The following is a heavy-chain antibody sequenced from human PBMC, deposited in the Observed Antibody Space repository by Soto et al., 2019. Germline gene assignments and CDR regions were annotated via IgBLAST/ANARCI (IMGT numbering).Heavy chain of an antibody. D-gene: IGHD1-26*01. J-gene: IGHJ5*02. CDR1: GYRFADYW. CDR3: ARRLQGSGTFRYGGLDP. V-gene: IGHV5-51*01. Sequence: PGESLKISCKGSGYRFADYWIAWVRQMPGKGLEWVGIIYPGDSQTRYSPSFQGQVTISADKSISTVYLQWSSLKTSDTAIYYCARRLQGSGTFRYGGLDPWGQGTLVTVSS. CDR2: IYPGDSQT.